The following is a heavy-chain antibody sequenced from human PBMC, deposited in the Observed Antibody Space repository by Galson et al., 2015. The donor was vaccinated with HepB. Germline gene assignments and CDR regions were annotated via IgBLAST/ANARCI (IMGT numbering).Heavy chain of an antibody. J-gene: IGHJ4*02. D-gene: IGHD1-1*01. V-gene: IGHV3-21*01. CDR1: GFTFSSYS. CDR3: ARDGTPTAGRHMFDY. CDR2: ISSSSSYI. Sequence: SLRLSCAASGFTFSSYSMNWVRQAPGKGLEWVSSISSSSSYIYYADSVKGRFTISRDNAKNSLYLQMNSLRAEDTAVYYCARDGTPTAGRHMFDYWGQGTLVTVSS.